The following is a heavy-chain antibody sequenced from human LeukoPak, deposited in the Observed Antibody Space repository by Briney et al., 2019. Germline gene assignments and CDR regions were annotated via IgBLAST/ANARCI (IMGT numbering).Heavy chain of an antibody. D-gene: IGHD3-3*01. CDR2: IIPIFGTA. Sequence: SVKVSCKASGGTFSSYAISWVRQAPGQGLEWMGGIIPIFGTANSAQKFQGRVTITADESTCTAYMELSSLRSEDTAVYYCARGPYYDFWSGYYTWFDPWGQGTLVTVSS. V-gene: IGHV1-69*13. CDR1: GGTFSSYA. CDR3: ARGPYYDFWSGYYTWFDP. J-gene: IGHJ5*02.